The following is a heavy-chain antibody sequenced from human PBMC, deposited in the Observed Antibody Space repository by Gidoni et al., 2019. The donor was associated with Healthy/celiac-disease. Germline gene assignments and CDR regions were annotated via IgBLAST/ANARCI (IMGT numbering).Heavy chain of an antibody. Sequence: QVQLVQSGAEVKKPGASVKVSCKASGYTFTSYDINWVRQATGQGLEWMGWMNPNSGNTGYAQKFQGRVTMTRNTSISTAYMELSSLRSEDTAVYYCARLGYCTNGVCYGYFDLWGRGTLVTVSS. CDR3: ARLGYCTNGVCYGYFDL. CDR1: GYTFTSYD. J-gene: IGHJ2*01. CDR2: MNPNSGNT. D-gene: IGHD2-8*01. V-gene: IGHV1-8*01.